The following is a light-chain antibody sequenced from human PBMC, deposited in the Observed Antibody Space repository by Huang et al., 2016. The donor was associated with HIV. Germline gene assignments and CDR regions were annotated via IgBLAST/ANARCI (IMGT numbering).Light chain of an antibody. J-gene: IGKJ1*01. CDR3: QQYGSSPEA. Sequence: IVLTQSPGTLSLSPGEGATLSCRASQSVSSNYLAWYQQKLGQAPRLLIYDASSRAAGIPDRFSGSGSGTDFTLTISRLEPEDFAVYYCQQYGSSPEAFGQGTKVEIK. CDR1: QSVSSNY. CDR2: DAS. V-gene: IGKV3-20*01.